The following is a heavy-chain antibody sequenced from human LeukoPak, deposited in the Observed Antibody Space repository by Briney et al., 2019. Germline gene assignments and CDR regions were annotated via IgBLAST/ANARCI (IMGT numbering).Heavy chain of an antibody. J-gene: IGHJ6*03. V-gene: IGHV1-2*02. CDR3: ARGEMTTPHYYYMDV. Sequence: APVKVSCKASGYTFTGYYMHWVRQAPGQGLEWMGWINPNSGGTNYAQKLQGRVTMTTDTSTSTAYMELRSLRSDDTAVYYCARGEMTTPHYYYMDVWGKGTTVTVSS. CDR1: GYTFTGYY. CDR2: INPNSGGT. D-gene: IGHD5-24*01.